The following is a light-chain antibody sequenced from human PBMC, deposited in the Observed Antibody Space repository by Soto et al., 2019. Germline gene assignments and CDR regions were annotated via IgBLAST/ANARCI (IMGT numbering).Light chain of an antibody. CDR1: QTVTSN. CDR2: GAS. V-gene: IGKV3D-15*02. CDR3: QQYDSSPRT. J-gene: IGKJ1*01. Sequence: VVIMQSPATLSVSPGERATLSCRASQTVTSNLAWYQQKPGQAPRLLIYGASTRATGVPDRFSGSGSGTDFTLTISRLEPEDFAVYWCQQYDSSPRTFGQGTKVDIK.